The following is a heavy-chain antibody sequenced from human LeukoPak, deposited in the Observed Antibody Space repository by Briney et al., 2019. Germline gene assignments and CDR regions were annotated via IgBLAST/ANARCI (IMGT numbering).Heavy chain of an antibody. D-gene: IGHD1-1*01. CDR3: ARSPKTGFLFDY. Sequence: GGSLRLSCAASGFTVSSNYMSWVRQAPGKGLEWVSVIYGGVNTVYADSVQGRFTISRDNSKNTLYLQMSSLRAEDTAVYYCARSPKTGFLFDYWGKGTLVTVSS. CDR2: IYGGVNT. CDR1: GFTVSSNY. V-gene: IGHV3-66*01. J-gene: IGHJ4*02.